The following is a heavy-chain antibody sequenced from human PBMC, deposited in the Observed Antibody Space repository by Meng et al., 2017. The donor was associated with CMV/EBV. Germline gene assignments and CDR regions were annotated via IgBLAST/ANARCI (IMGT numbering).Heavy chain of an antibody. CDR1: GFTFSSYG. CDR2: IRYDGSNK. J-gene: IGHJ4*02. CDR3: ANQYSNSWGGGYFDY. D-gene: IGHD6-13*01. Sequence: GESLKISCAASGFTFSSYGMHWVRQAPGKGLEWVAFIRYDGSNKYYADSVKGRFTISRDNSKNTLYLQMNSLRAEDTAVYYCANQYSNSWGGGYFDYWGQGTLVTVSS. V-gene: IGHV3-30*02.